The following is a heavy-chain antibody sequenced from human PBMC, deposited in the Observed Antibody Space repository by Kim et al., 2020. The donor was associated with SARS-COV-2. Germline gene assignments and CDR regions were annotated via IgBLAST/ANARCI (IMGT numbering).Heavy chain of an antibody. V-gene: IGHV3-21*01. CDR3: ARDHLDGSGSYFDY. CDR1: GFTFSIYS. CDR2: ISSRTSYI. D-gene: IGHD3-10*01. Sequence: GGSLRLSCAASGFTFSIYSMNWVRQAPGKGLEWVSSISSRTSYIYYADSVKGRFTISRDNAKNSLYLQMNSLRAEDTAVYYCARDHLDGSGSYFDYWGQGTLVTVSS. J-gene: IGHJ4*02.